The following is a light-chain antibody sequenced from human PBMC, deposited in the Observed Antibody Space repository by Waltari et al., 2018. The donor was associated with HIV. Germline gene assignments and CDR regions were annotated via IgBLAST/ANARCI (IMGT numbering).Light chain of an antibody. CDR3: QSYDNALSGSL. CDR2: GNT. J-gene: IGLJ2*01. CDR1: TSNIGAGYA. Sequence: QSVLTQPPSVSGAPGQRVTISCTRTTSNIGAGYAVHWYQQLPGTAPNLLVFGNTNRPSGVPDRFSGSKSGTSASLAITGLQAGDEGDYYCQSYDNALSGSLFGGGTKVTVL. V-gene: IGLV1-40*01.